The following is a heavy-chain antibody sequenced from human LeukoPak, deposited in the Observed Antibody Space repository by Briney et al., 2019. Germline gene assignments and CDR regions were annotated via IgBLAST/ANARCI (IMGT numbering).Heavy chain of an antibody. J-gene: IGHJ4*02. Sequence: GGSLRLSCAASGFTFGSYSMNWVRQAPGKGLEWVSYISSSSSTIYYADSVKGRFTISRDNAKNSLYLQMNSLRAEDTAVYYCARGLTYYYDSSGYLTGDYWGQGTLVTVSS. CDR3: ARGLTYYYDSSGYLTGDY. CDR2: ISSSSSTI. D-gene: IGHD3-22*01. CDR1: GFTFGSYS. V-gene: IGHV3-48*01.